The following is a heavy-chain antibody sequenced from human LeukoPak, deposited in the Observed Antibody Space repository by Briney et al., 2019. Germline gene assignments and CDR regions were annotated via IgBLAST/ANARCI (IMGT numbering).Heavy chain of an antibody. CDR3: ARSDVRNWNPSYMDV. Sequence: GGSLRLSCAASGFTFSSYSMNWVRQAPGKGLEWVSSISSSSSYIYYADSVKGRFTISRDNAKNSLYLQMNSLRAEDTAVYCCARSDVRNWNPSYMDVWGKGTTVTVSS. CDR2: ISSSSSYI. J-gene: IGHJ6*03. D-gene: IGHD1-20*01. CDR1: GFTFSSYS. V-gene: IGHV3-21*01.